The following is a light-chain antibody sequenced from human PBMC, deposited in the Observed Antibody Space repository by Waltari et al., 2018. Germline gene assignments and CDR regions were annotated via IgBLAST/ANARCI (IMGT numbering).Light chain of an antibody. CDR3: QQTYISPIT. Sequence: DIQMTQSPSSMSASVGDRATITCRASHDIRNYLNWYQQKPGKAPTLLIYGASSLQRGVPSRFSGSGSGTDFSLTINSLQPEDFALYSCQQTYISPITFGGGTRVQIK. CDR1: HDIRNY. J-gene: IGKJ4*01. V-gene: IGKV1-39*01. CDR2: GAS.